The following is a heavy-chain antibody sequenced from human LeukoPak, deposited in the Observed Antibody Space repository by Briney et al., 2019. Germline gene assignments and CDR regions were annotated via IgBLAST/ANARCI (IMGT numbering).Heavy chain of an antibody. J-gene: IGHJ4*02. D-gene: IGHD6-19*01. CDR2: TYYRSKWYN. Sequence: SQTLSLTCAVSGDSVSSKNGAWNWIRQSPSRGLEWLGRTYYRSKWYNDYAESMEGRMTISQDTSKNQNSLHLNSVTPDDTAVYYCARDLGTTGWHTLDYWGQGTLVTVSS. CDR1: GDSVSSKNGA. V-gene: IGHV6-1*01. CDR3: ARDLGTTGWHTLDY.